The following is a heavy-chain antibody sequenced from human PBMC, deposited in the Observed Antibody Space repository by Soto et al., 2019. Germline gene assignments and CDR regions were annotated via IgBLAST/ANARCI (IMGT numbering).Heavy chain of an antibody. J-gene: IGHJ4*02. D-gene: IGHD2-2*01. V-gene: IGHV4-34*01. Sequence: LTCAVYGGSFSGYYWSWIRQPPGKGLEWFGEINHSGSTTYNPSLKSRVTISVDTSKNQFSLKLSSVTAADTALYYCARGPYCSCTSCNGGSFVYWGQGTLVTVSS. CDR1: GGSFSGYY. CDR3: ARGPYCSCTSCNGGSFVY. CDR2: INHSGST.